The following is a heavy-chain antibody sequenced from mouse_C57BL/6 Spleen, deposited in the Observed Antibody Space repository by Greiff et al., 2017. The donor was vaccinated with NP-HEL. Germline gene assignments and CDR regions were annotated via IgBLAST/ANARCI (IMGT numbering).Heavy chain of an antibody. CDR2: IDPETGGT. D-gene: IGHD1-1*01. J-gene: IGHJ3*01. Sequence: VQLQESGAELVRPGASVTLSCKASGYTFTDYEMHWVKQTPVHGLEWIGAIDPETGGTAYNQKFKGKAILTADKSSSTAYMQLSSLTSEDSAVYYCARGTVEAPIAYWGQGTLVTVSA. CDR3: ARGTVEAPIAY. CDR1: GYTFTDYE. V-gene: IGHV1-15*01.